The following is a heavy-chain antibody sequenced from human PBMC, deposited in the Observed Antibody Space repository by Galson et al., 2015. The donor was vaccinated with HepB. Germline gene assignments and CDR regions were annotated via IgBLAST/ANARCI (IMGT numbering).Heavy chain of an antibody. J-gene: IGHJ5*02. CDR2: INQDGSEK. CDR3: ARDSPIYCSTTACFGGWFDP. CDR1: GFTLSYYW. Sequence: SLRLSCAASGFTLSYYWMSWVRQAPGKGLEWVANINQDGSEKYYVDSVKGRFTISRDNAKNSLYLQMDSLRADDTALYYCARDSPIYCSTTACFGGWFDPWGLGTLVTVSS. D-gene: IGHD2-2*01. V-gene: IGHV3-7*01.